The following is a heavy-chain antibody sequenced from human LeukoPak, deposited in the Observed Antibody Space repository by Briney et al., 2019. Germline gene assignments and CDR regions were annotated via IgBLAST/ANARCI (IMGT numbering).Heavy chain of an antibody. Sequence: GASVKVSFKASGGTFSSYAISWVRQAPGQGLEWMGWISAYNGNTNYAQKLQGRVTMTTDTSTSTAYMELRSLRSDDTAVYYCARDVAAAGAYYFDYWGQGTLVTVSS. CDR3: ARDVAAAGAYYFDY. CDR2: ISAYNGNT. V-gene: IGHV1-18*01. CDR1: GGTFSSYA. J-gene: IGHJ4*02. D-gene: IGHD6-13*01.